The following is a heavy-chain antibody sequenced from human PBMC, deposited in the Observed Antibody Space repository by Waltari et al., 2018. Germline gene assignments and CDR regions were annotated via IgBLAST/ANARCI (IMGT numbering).Heavy chain of an antibody. J-gene: IGHJ4*02. CDR1: GGSISSSSYS. CDR2: IYYSGST. D-gene: IGHD2-15*01. Sequence: QLQLQESGPGLVKPSETLSLTCTVSGGSISSSSYSWGWTRQPPGKGLEWIGSIYYSGSTYYNPSLKSRVTISVDTSKNQFSLKLSSVTAADTAVYYCARAGGGKGYFDYWGQGTLVTVSS. CDR3: ARAGGGKGYFDY. V-gene: IGHV4-39*07.